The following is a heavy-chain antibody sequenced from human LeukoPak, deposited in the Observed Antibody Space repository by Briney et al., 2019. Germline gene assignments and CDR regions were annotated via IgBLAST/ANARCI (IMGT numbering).Heavy chain of an antibody. CDR1: GGTFSSYA. V-gene: IGHV1-69*13. CDR2: IIPIFGTA. J-gene: IGHJ5*02. Sequence: SVKVSCKASGGTFSSYAISWVRQAPGQGLEWMGGIIPIFGTANYAQKFQGRVTITADESTSTAYMELSSLRSEDTAVYYCARDGSDGSIAAAGRYNWFDPWGQGTLVTVSS. CDR3: ARDGSDGSIAAAGRYNWFDP. D-gene: IGHD6-13*01.